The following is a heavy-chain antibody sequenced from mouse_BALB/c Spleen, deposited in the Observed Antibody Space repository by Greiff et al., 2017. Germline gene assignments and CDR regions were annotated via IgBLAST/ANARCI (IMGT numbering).Heavy chain of an antibody. CDR1: GYTFTSYW. J-gene: IGHJ2*01. CDR2: INPSNGRT. Sequence: QVQLQQPGAELVKPGASVKLSCKASGYTFTSYWMHWVKQRPGQGLEWIGEINPSNGRTNYNEKFKSKATLTVDKSSSTAYMQLSSLTSEDSAVYYCAREGYYYYFDYWGQGTTLTVSS. V-gene: IGHV1S81*02. D-gene: IGHD1-1*01. CDR3: AREGYYYYFDY.